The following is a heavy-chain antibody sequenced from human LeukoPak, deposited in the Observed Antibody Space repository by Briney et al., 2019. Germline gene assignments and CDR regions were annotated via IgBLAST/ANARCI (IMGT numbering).Heavy chain of an antibody. J-gene: IGHJ4*02. Sequence: ASVKVSCKASGCSFNSQGMNWVRQAPGQGLEWMGWISAYNGNTNYVQKLQGRVTMTTDTSTSTAYMELRSLRSDDTAVYYCARFRAGVGEPYGDYWGQGTLVTVSS. V-gene: IGHV1-18*01. CDR1: GCSFNSQG. CDR3: ARFRAGVGEPYGDY. CDR2: ISAYNGNT. D-gene: IGHD3-10*01.